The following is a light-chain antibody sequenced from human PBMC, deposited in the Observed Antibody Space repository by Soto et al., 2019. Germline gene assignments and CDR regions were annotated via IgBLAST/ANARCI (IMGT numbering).Light chain of an antibody. CDR1: NSDIGAGYD. CDR3: QSYDSSLRGV. CDR2: ANN. J-gene: IGLJ1*01. V-gene: IGLV1-40*01. Sequence: QSVLTQPPSVSGAPGQRVTISCTGSNSDIGAGYDVHWYQQLPGTAPKLVIYANNNRPSGVPDRFAASKSCTSASLAITGLQADDEADYYCQSYDSSLRGVFGTGTKLTVL.